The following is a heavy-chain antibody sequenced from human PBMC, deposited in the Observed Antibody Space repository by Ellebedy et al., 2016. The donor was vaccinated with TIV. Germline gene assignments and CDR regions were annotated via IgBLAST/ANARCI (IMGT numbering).Heavy chain of an antibody. CDR1: GFTFSSYA. D-gene: IGHD3-10*01. CDR2: ISYDGSNK. J-gene: IGHJ6*02. Sequence: GESLKISCAASGFTFSSYAMHWVRQAPGKGLEWVAVISYDGSNKYYADSVKGRFTISRDNSKNTLYLQMNSLRAEDTAVYYCARVGMERFGDHLVGYYGMDVWGQGTTVTVSS. CDR3: ARVGMERFGDHLVGYYGMDV. V-gene: IGHV3-30*04.